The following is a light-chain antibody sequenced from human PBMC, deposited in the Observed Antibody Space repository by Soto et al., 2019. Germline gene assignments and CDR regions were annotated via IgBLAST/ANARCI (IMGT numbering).Light chain of an antibody. J-gene: IGLJ1*01. CDR2: EVN. CDR3: SSYTSSSLYV. Sequence: QCVLTQPPSASGSPGQLVTISCTGTSSDVGGYNYVSWYQQHPDKAPKLMIYEVNKRPSGVPDRFSGSKSGNTASLTVSGVQAEEEADYCCSSYTSSSLYVFGTGTKVTVL. V-gene: IGLV2-8*01. CDR1: SSDVGGYNY.